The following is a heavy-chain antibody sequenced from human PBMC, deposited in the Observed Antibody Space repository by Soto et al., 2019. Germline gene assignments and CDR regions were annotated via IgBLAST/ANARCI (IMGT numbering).Heavy chain of an antibody. V-gene: IGHV1-8*01. CDR3: ARSKTYYDFWSGYYYYYYGMDV. D-gene: IGHD3-3*01. CDR2: MNPNSGNT. CDR1: GYTFTSYD. J-gene: IGHJ6*02. Sequence: ASVKVSCKASGYTFTSYDINWVRQVTGQGLEWMGWMNPNSGNTGYAQKFQGRVTMTRNTSISTAYMELSSLRSEDTAMYYCARSKTYYDFWSGYYYYYYGMDVWGQGTTVTVSS.